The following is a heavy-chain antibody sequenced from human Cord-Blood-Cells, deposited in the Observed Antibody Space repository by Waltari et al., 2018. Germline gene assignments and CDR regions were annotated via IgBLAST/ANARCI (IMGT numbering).Heavy chain of an antibody. J-gene: IGHJ3*02. Sequence: QVQLVPSGAEVKKPGASVKVSCKVSGYPLTELSMHWVRQAPGKGLEWMGGFDPEDGETIYAQKFQGRVTMTEDTSTDTAYMELSSLRSEDTAVYYCATSARELRAFDIWGQGTMVTVSS. V-gene: IGHV1-24*01. CDR3: ATSARELRAFDI. CDR1: GYPLTELS. D-gene: IGHD1-26*01. CDR2: FDPEDGET.